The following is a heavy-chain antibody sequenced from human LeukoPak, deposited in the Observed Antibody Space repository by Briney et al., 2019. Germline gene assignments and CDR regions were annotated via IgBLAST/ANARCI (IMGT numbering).Heavy chain of an antibody. V-gene: IGHV3-7*01. CDR3: ARARGNNYGFFDY. Sequence: GGSLRLSCAASGFTFSNYWMSWVRQAPGKGLEWVANIKQDGSEKYYVDSVKGRFTISRDNAKNSLYLQMNSLRAEDTAVYYCARARGNNYGFFDYWGQGILVTVSS. J-gene: IGHJ4*02. D-gene: IGHD3/OR15-3a*01. CDR1: GFTFSNYW. CDR2: IKQDGSEK.